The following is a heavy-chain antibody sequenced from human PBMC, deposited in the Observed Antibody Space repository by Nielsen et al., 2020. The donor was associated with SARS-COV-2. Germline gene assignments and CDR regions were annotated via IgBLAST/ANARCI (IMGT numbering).Heavy chain of an antibody. V-gene: IGHV4-30-4*01. CDR2: IYYSGST. CDR3: ARLGMITMIVEYWYFDL. D-gene: IGHD3-22*01. J-gene: IGHJ2*01. CDR1: GGSISSGDYY. Sequence: SETLSLTCTVSGGSISSGDYYWSWIRQPPGKGLEWIGYIYYSGSTYYNPSLKSRVTISVDTSKNQFSLKLSSVTAADTAVYYCARLGMITMIVEYWYFDLWGRGTLVTVSS.